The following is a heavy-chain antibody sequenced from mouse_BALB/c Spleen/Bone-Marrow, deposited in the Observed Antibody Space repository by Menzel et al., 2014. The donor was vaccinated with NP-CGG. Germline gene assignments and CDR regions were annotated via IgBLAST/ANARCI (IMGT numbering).Heavy chain of an antibody. CDR2: IYPGDGDT. J-gene: IGHJ2*01. D-gene: IGHD1-1*01. Sequence: VQLVESGAELVRPGSSVKISCKASGYAFSAYWMIWVKQRPGQCLEWIGQIYPGDGDTNYNVKFKGKPTLTADKSSSKAYMQRSDLTSEASAVYFCGRSGYDSNYDYWGQGSPLTVSS. V-gene: IGHV1-80*01. CDR3: GRSGYDSNYDY. CDR1: GYAFSAYW.